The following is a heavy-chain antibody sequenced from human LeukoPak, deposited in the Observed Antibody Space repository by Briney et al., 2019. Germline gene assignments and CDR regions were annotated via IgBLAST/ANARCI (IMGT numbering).Heavy chain of an antibody. Sequence: PSGALSLTWSGSGGSLRFYYWGWVRAPPREGLEGIGYIYYSGSTNYNPSLKSRVTISVDTSKNQFSLKLSSVTAADTAVYYCASGYSGYDFDYWGQGTLVTVSS. D-gene: IGHD5-12*01. CDR1: GGSLRFYY. J-gene: IGHJ4*02. V-gene: IGHV4-59*01. CDR2: IYYSGST. CDR3: ASGYSGYDFDY.